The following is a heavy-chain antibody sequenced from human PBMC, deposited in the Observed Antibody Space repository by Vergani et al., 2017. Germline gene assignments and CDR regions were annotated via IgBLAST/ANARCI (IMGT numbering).Heavy chain of an antibody. D-gene: IGHD3-10*01. CDR3: ARGMVRGVIMIMDYGMDF. J-gene: IGHJ6*04. Sequence: QVQLVQSGAEVKKPGSSVKVSCKASGGTFSSYAISWVRQAPGQGLEWLGGIIPIFGTANYGQKFQGRVTITADESTTTAYMELSSLRSEDTAVYYCARGMVRGVIMIMDYGMDFWAKGTRVTVSS. CDR2: IIPIFGTA. CDR1: GGTFSSYA. V-gene: IGHV1-69*12.